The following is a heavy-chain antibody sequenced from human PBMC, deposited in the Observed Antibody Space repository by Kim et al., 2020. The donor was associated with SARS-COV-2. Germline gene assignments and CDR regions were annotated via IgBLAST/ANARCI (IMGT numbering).Heavy chain of an antibody. V-gene: IGHV3-11*04. D-gene: IGHD3-10*02. J-gene: IGHJ6*02. Sequence: VKGRFTISSDTAKNSLYLQMRSVRAEDTAVYYCARMLKSADYYYYYGMDVWGQGTTVTVSS. CDR3: ARMLKSADYYYYYGMDV.